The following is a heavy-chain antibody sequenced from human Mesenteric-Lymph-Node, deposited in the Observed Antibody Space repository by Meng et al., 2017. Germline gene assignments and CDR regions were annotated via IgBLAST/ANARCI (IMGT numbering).Heavy chain of an antibody. CDR2: IYWDDDK. J-gene: IGHJ4*02. D-gene: IGHD3-16*01. CDR1: GFSLSTFGVG. CDR3: AHRPGGLNLFDY. V-gene: IGHV2-5*02. Sequence: QIPLKESGPTVVKSTQTLTLTCSFSGFSLSTFGVGVGWIRQPPGKALEWLGIIYWDDDKSYNPSLKSRLTIIKDTSKNQVVLTMTNMDPVDTATYYCAHRPGGLNLFDYWGQGTLVTVSS.